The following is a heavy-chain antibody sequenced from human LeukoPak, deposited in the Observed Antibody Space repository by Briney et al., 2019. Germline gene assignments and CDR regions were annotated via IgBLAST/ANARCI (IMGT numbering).Heavy chain of an antibody. CDR1: GYTFTGYY. CDR3: ATYCSSTNCPNWFDP. D-gene: IGHD2-2*01. V-gene: IGHV1-2*06. CDR2: INPNSGGT. J-gene: IGHJ5*02. Sequence: ASVKVSCKASGYTFTGYYVHWVRQAPGQGLEWMGRINPNSGGTNYAQKFQGRVTMTRDTSISTAYMELSRLRSDDTAVYYCATYCSSTNCPNWFDPWGQGTLVTVSS.